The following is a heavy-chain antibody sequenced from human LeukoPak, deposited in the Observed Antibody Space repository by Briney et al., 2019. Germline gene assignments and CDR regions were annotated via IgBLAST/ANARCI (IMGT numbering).Heavy chain of an antibody. V-gene: IGHV3-23*01. D-gene: IGHD3-3*01. CDR3: AKASFGVVIGAWDY. J-gene: IGHJ4*02. Sequence: GGSLRLSCAVSGFTFSNYDMNWVRQAPGKGLEWVSAISGSGGSTYYADSVKGRFTISRDNSKNTLYLQMNSLRAEDTAVYYCAKASFGVVIGAWDYWGQGTLVTVSS. CDR2: ISGSGGST. CDR1: GFTFSNYD.